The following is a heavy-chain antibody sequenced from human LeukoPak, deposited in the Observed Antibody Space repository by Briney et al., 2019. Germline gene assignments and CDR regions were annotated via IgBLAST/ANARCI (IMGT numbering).Heavy chain of an antibody. CDR2: FYYSGST. Sequence: PSETLSLTCTVSAGSVSNGPYYWGWIRQPPGKGLEWIGTFYYSGSTNYNPSLKSRVTISVDTSKNQFSLKPSSVTAADTAVYYCARDSSKRGRDGYNYLRAFDIWGQGTMVTVSS. J-gene: IGHJ3*02. CDR3: ARDSSKRGRDGYNYLRAFDI. V-gene: IGHV4-39*07. CDR1: AGSVSNGPYY. D-gene: IGHD5-24*01.